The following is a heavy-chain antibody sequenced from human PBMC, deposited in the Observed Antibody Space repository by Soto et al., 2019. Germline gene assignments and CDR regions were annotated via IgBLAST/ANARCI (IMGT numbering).Heavy chain of an antibody. D-gene: IGHD6-19*01. J-gene: IGHJ4*02. Sequence: QITLKESGPTLVKPTQTLTLTCTFSGFSLSSTRMAVGWIRQPPGKALEWLALIYWDDDKRYSPFLKSRLTLPKDTSKTQVVLTMSNMAPVDTARYYCAHIVVAGLGYYFDYWGQGTLVTVSS. CDR2: IYWDDDK. CDR1: GFSLSSTRMA. CDR3: AHIVVAGLGYYFDY. V-gene: IGHV2-5*02.